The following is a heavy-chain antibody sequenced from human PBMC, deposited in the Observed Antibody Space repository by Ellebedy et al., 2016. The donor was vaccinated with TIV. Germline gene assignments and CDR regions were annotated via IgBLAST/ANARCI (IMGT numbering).Heavy chain of an antibody. CDR2: IFYSGST. D-gene: IGHD4-17*01. J-gene: IGHJ4*02. CDR1: GGSISSYY. Sequence: ESLKISCTVSGGSISSYYWNWIRQPPGKGLEWIGYIFYSGSTNYNPSLKSRVTMSVDTSKNQFSLKLSSVTAADTAVYYCARWPSGDAPLDYWGQGTLVTVSS. CDR3: ARWPSGDAPLDY. V-gene: IGHV4-59*01.